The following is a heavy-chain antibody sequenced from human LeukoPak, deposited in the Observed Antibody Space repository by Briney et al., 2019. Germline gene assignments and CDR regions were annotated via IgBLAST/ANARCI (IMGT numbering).Heavy chain of an antibody. Sequence: ASVKVSCKASGYTFTDYYLHWVRQAPGQGLEWMGIINPSGGSTSYAQKFQGRVTMTRDTSTSTVYMELSSLRSEDTAVYYCARDRSGYDNLDYWGQGTLVTVSS. CDR1: GYTFTDYY. CDR2: INPSGGST. V-gene: IGHV1-46*01. D-gene: IGHD5-12*01. J-gene: IGHJ4*02. CDR3: ARDRSGYDNLDY.